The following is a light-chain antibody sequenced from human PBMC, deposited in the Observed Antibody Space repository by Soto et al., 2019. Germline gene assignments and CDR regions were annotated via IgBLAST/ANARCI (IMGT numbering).Light chain of an antibody. CDR2: EVN. V-gene: IGLV2-8*01. CDR1: SSDVGGYNY. CDR3: SSYAGSSNV. J-gene: IGLJ1*01. Sequence: QSVLAQPPSASGSPARSVAISCTGTSSDVGGYNYVSWYQQHPGKAPKLMIYEVNKRPSGVPDRFSGSKSGNTASLTVSGLQAEDEADYYCSSYAGSSNVFGTGTKVTVL.